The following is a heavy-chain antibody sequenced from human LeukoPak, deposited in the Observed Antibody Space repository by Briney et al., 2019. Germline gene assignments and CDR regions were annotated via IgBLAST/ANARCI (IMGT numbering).Heavy chain of an antibody. CDR2: IYYSGST. Sequence: TSETLSLTCAVSGGSISSGGYYWSWIRQHPGKGLEWIGYIYYSGSTYYNPSLKSRVTISVDTSKNQFSLKLRSVTAADTAVYYCARLVNRSHYPIDYWGQGTLVTVSS. CDR3: ARLVNRSHYPIDY. D-gene: IGHD1-26*01. CDR1: GGSISSGGYY. J-gene: IGHJ4*02. V-gene: IGHV4-31*11.